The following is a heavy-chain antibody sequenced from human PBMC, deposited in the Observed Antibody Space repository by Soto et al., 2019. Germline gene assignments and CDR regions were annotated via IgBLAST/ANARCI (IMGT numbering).Heavy chain of an antibody. Sequence: QITLKESGPTLVKPTQTLTLTCTFSGFSLSTSAVGVGWIRQPPGKALVWLAFIYWDDDKPYSPSLKSSLTHTKATSKTQVVLARTNRAPVDTATYYCAHLVVAGLTYYFAYWAQGTLVTVSS. CDR2: IYWDDDK. V-gene: IGHV2-5*02. CDR1: GFSLSTSAVG. CDR3: AHLVVAGLTYYFAY. J-gene: IGHJ4*02. D-gene: IGHD2-15*01.